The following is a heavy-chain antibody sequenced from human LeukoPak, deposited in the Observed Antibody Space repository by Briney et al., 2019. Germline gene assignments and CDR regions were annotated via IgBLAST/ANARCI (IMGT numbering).Heavy chain of an antibody. CDR1: GYTLTELS. CDR2: FDPEDGET. V-gene: IGHV1-24*01. D-gene: IGHD2-2*02. J-gene: IGHJ4*02. CDR3: ATSCSSTSCYKGKYFDY. Sequence: ASVKVSCKVSGYTLTELSMHWMRQAPGKGLEWMGGFDPEDGETIYAQKFQGRVTMTEDTSTDTAYMELSSLRSEDTAVYYCATSCSSTSCYKGKYFDYWGQGTLVTVSS.